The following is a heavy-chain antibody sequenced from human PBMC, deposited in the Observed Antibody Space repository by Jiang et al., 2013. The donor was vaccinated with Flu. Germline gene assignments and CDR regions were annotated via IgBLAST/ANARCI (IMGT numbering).Heavy chain of an antibody. CDR3: ARDRQQCLPDY. CDR1: GFTFSSYS. J-gene: IGHJ4*02. V-gene: IGHV3-21*01. D-gene: IGHD6-13*01. CDR2: ISSSSSYI. Sequence: EVQLVESGGGLVKPGGSLRLSCAASGFTFSSYSMNWVRQAPGKGLEWVSSISSSSSYIYYADSVKGRFTISRDNAKNSLYLQMNSLRAGDTAVYYCARDRQQCLPDYWGQGTLVTVSS.